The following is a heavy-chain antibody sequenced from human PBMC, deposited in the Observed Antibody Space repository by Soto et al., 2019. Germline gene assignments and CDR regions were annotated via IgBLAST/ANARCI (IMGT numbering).Heavy chain of an antibody. CDR2: IYYSGST. V-gene: IGHV4-61*01. CDR3: AREDDDYGGNLGL. CDR1: GGSISSRSYY. D-gene: IGHD4-17*01. Sequence: PSETMSLTCTVSGGSISSRSYYWSWIRKPPGKGLEWIGYIYYSGSTNYNPSLKSRVTISVDTSKNQFSLKLSSVTAADTAVYYCAREDDDYGGNLGLWGQGTLVTVSS. J-gene: IGHJ4*02.